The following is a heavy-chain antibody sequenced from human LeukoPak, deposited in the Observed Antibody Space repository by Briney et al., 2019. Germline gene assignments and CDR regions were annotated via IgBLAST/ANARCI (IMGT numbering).Heavy chain of an antibody. CDR2: TSVDGNDK. CDR1: GFTFTNYA. Sequence: GGSLRLSCAASGFTFTNYAIHWVRQAPGKGPEWVAYTSVDGNDKHYADSVKGRFTFSRDNSKNTLYLQMNSLRPEDSAAYYCARDPSGSFDYWGQGTLVTISS. CDR3: ARDPSGSFDY. J-gene: IGHJ4*02. V-gene: IGHV3-30*01. D-gene: IGHD3-10*01.